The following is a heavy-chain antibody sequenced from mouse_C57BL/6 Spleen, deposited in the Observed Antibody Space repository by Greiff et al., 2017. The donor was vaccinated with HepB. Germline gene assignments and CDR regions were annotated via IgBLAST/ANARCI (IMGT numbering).Heavy chain of an antibody. CDR3: ARERTGTWFDY. CDR1: GYTFTDYY. V-gene: IGHV1-19*01. CDR2: INPYNGGT. Sequence: EVKVVESGPVLVKPGASVKMSCKASGYTFTDYYMNWVKQSHGKSLEWIGVINPYNGGTSYNQKFKGKATLTVDKSSSTAYMELNSLTSEDSAVYYCARERTGTWFDYWGQGTTLTVSS. D-gene: IGHD4-1*01. J-gene: IGHJ2*01.